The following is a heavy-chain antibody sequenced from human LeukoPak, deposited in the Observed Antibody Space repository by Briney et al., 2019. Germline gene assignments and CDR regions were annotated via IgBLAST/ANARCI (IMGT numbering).Heavy chain of an antibody. CDR1: GFSVSTYE. D-gene: IGHD4-17*01. V-gene: IGHV3-48*03. CDR2: LSSGGTV. CDR3: ARYGDSLDY. Sequence: GGSLRLSCAASGFSVSTYEMNLVRQAPGKGLEWVSYLSSGGTVYYADSVKGRFTISRDNTKNSLFLQMNSLRAEDTALYYCARYGDSLDYWGQGTLVTVSS. J-gene: IGHJ4*02.